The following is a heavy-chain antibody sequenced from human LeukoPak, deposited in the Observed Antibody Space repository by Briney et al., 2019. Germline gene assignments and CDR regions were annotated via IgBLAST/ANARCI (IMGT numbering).Heavy chain of an antibody. D-gene: IGHD3-22*01. J-gene: IGHJ4*02. V-gene: IGHV3-23*01. CDR2: ISGSGGST. CDR1: GFTFSSYA. Sequence: GGSLRLSCAASGFTFSSYAMSWVRQAPGKWLEWVSAISGSGGSTYYADSVKGRFTISRDNSKNTLYLQMNSLRAEDTAVYYCAKSPRYYYDSSGYSQYYFDYWGQGTLVTVSS. CDR3: AKSPRYYYDSSGYSQYYFDY.